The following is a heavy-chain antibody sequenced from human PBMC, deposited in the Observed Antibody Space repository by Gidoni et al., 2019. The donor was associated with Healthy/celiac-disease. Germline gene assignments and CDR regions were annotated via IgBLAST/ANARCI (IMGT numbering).Heavy chain of an antibody. Sequence: EVQLVDSGGGLVQPGRSLRLSCTASGFTFGDYAMSWVRQAPGKGLEWVGFIRSKAYGGTTEYAASVKGRFTISRDDSKSIAYLQMNSLKTEDTAVYYCTGRGEYFDWLSDYDYWGQGTLVTVSS. CDR3: TGRGEYFDWLSDYDY. J-gene: IGHJ4*02. V-gene: IGHV3-49*04. CDR1: GFTFGDYA. D-gene: IGHD3-9*01. CDR2: IRSKAYGGTT.